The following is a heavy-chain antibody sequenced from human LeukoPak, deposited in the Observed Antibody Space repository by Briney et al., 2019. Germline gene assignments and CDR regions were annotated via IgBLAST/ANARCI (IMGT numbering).Heavy chain of an antibody. V-gene: IGHV3-64*02. D-gene: IGHD5-12*01. Sequence: GRSLRLSCAASGLTFSTYILHWVRQAPGQGLEYVSTISSNGRYTYYAGSVRGRFTISRDNSKNTLYLQMGSLRAEDMAVYYCARGVGNYGYDYFDYWGQGILVTVSS. J-gene: IGHJ4*02. CDR1: GLTFSTYI. CDR2: ISSNGRYT. CDR3: ARGVGNYGYDYFDY.